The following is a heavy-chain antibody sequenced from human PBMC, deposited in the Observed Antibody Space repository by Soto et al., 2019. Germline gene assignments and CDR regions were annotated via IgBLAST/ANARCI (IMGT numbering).Heavy chain of an antibody. J-gene: IGHJ4*02. Sequence: ASVKVSCKASGYTFSGYYVHWVRQAPGQGLGWLGWINPNSGGTNYAQKFQGRVTMTRDTSISTAYMELSRLRSDDTAVYYCARGSHYYDSGDFDYWGQGTLVTVSS. CDR2: INPNSGGT. CDR3: ARGSHYYDSGDFDY. V-gene: IGHV1-2*02. D-gene: IGHD3-22*01. CDR1: GYTFSGYY.